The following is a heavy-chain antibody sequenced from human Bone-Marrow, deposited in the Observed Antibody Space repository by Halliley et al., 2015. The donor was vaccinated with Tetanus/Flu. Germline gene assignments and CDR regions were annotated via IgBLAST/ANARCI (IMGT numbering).Heavy chain of an antibody. V-gene: IGHV3-7*03. D-gene: IGHD1-1*01. Sequence: KGLGWVATIKQDGSEQFYEDSVKGRFTISRDNAKNSLYLQMNSLRAEDTAVYYCAKSDLESWGQGTLVTVSS. CDR3: AKSDLES. CDR2: IKQDGSEQ. J-gene: IGHJ5*02.